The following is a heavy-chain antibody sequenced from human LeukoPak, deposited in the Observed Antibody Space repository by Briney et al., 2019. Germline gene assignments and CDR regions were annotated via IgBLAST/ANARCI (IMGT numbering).Heavy chain of an antibody. J-gene: IGHJ4*02. V-gene: IGHV7-4-1*02. Sequence: ASVKVCCKASGYSFTTFAMNWMRQAPGQGLEWRGWINTNTGNPTYAQAFTRRFLFSLDTSVTTTFLEISSLRAEDTAVYYCAGERSGWIWYDYWGQGTLVTVSS. CDR3: AGERSGWIWYDY. CDR1: GYSFTTFA. CDR2: INTNTGNP. D-gene: IGHD6-19*01.